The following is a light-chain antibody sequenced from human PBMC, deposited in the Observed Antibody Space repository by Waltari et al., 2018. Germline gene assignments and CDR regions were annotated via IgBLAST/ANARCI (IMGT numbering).Light chain of an antibody. CDR1: QSVCRA. J-gene: IGKJ1*01. CDR3: QMYVRLPVT. CDR2: DTS. Sequence: EIVLTQSPGTLALSPGERATLSCRASQSVCRALAWYQQKPGQAPGLLIYDTSTRATGIPDRFSGSGSGTDFSLTISRVEPEDFAVYYCQMYVRLPVTFGQGTKVEVK. V-gene: IGKV3-20*01.